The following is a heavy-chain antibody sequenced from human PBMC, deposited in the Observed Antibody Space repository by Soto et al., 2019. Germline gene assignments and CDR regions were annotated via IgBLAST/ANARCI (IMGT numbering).Heavy chain of an antibody. J-gene: IGHJ6*02. Sequence: SQTLSLTCAISGDSVSSNSAAWNWIRQSPSRGLEWLGRTYYRSKWYNDYAVSVKSRITINPDTSKNQFSLQLNSVTPEDTAVYYCARGYSSSWYGGYYYYGMDVWGQGTRVTVSS. CDR2: TYYRSKWYN. D-gene: IGHD6-13*01. CDR3: ARGYSSSWYGGYYYYGMDV. V-gene: IGHV6-1*01. CDR1: GDSVSSNSAA.